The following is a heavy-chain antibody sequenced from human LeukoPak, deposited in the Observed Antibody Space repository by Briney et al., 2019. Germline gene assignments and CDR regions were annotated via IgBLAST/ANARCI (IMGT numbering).Heavy chain of an antibody. V-gene: IGHV4-34*01. CDR3: ARVTDSGSYYFVY. CDR1: GGSFSGYY. D-gene: IGHD1-26*01. J-gene: IGHJ4*02. Sequence: SETLSLTCAVYGGSFSGYYWSWIRQPPGKGLEWIGEINHSGSTNYNPSLKSRVTISVDTSKNQFSLKLSSVTAADTAVYYCARVTDSGSYYFVYWGQGTLVTVSS. CDR2: INHSGST.